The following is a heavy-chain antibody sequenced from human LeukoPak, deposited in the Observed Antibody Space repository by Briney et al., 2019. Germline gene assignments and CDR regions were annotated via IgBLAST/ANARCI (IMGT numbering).Heavy chain of an antibody. CDR1: GFTFSSYA. Sequence: PGGSLRLSCAASGFTFSSYAMHWVRQAPGKGLEYVSAISSNGGSTYYANSVKGRFTISRDNSKNTLYLQMNSLRAEDTAVYYCLGGYGYWGQGTLVTVSS. J-gene: IGHJ4*02. V-gene: IGHV3-64*01. CDR2: ISSNGGST. D-gene: IGHD1-1*01. CDR3: LGGYGY.